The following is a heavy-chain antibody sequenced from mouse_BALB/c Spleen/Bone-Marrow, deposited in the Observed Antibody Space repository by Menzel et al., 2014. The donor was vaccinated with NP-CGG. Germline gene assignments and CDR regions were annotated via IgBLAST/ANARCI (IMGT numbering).Heavy chain of an antibody. V-gene: IGHV5-9-3*01. J-gene: IGHJ1*01. CDR1: GFTFSSYA. CDR3: ARRDYGYFDV. CDR2: ISSGGSYT. Sequence: EVQGVESGGGLVKPGGSLKLSCAASGFTFSSYAMSWVRQTPEKRLEWVATISSGGSYTYYPDSVKGRFTISRDNAKNTLYLQMSSLRSEDTAMYYCARRDYGYFDVWGAGTTVTVSS.